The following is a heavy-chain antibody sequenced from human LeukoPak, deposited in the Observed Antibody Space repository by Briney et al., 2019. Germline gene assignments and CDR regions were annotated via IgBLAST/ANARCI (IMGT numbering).Heavy chain of an antibody. Sequence: PGGSLRLSCAASGFTFNSYAMSWVRQAPGKGLEWVSAISGSGGSTYYADSVKSRFTISRDNSKNTLYLQMNSLRAEDTAVYYCAKVPITMVRGLFDYWGQGTLVTVSS. CDR3: AKVPITMVRGLFDY. J-gene: IGHJ4*02. CDR1: GFTFNSYA. CDR2: ISGSGGST. V-gene: IGHV3-23*01. D-gene: IGHD3-10*01.